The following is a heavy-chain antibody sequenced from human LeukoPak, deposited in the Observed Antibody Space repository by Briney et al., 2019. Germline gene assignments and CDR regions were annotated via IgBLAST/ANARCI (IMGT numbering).Heavy chain of an antibody. V-gene: IGHV4-59*01. Sequence: SETLSLTCTVSGGSISSYYWSWIRQPPGKGLEWIGYIYYTGSTNYNPSLKSRVTISVDTSKNQFSLKLSSVTAADTAVYYCASSSWCGNWFDPWGQGTLVTVSS. J-gene: IGHJ5*02. CDR3: ASSSWCGNWFDP. D-gene: IGHD6-13*01. CDR1: GGSISSYY. CDR2: IYYTGST.